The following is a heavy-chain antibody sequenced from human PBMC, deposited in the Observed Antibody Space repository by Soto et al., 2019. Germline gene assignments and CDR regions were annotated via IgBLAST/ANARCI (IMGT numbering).Heavy chain of an antibody. D-gene: IGHD2-15*01. V-gene: IGHV3-53*02. Sequence: EVQLVETGGGLIQPGGSLRLSCAASGFTVSSNYMSWARQAPGKGLEWVSVIYSGGSTYYADSVKGRFTISRDNSKNTLYLQMNSLRAEDTAVYYCARVDCSGGSCYSFYFDYWGQGTLVTVSS. CDR2: IYSGGST. J-gene: IGHJ4*02. CDR3: ARVDCSGGSCYSFYFDY. CDR1: GFTVSSNY.